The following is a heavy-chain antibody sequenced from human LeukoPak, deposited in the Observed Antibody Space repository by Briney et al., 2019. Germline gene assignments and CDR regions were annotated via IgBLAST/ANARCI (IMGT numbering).Heavy chain of an antibody. V-gene: IGHV3-48*04. CDR2: ISSSGTTI. J-gene: IGHJ6*03. D-gene: IGHD6-25*01. CDR1: GFTFSSYA. CDR3: ARSIAAADGGVYYYMDV. Sequence: GGSLRLSCAASGFTFSSYAMSWVRQAPGKGLEGISYISSSGTTIYYTDSVKGRLTISRDNAKNSLYLQMNSLGAEDTAVYFCARSIAAADGGVYYYMDVWGKGTTVTISS.